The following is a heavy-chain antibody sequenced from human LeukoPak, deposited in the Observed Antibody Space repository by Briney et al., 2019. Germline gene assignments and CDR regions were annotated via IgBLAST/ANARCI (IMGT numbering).Heavy chain of an antibody. Sequence: GAPVKVSCKASGYTFTSYDINWVRQATGQGLEWMGWMNPNSGNTGYAQKFQGRVTMTRNTSISTAYMELSSLRSEDTAVYYCARGSVRFLEWLFHGMDVWGQGTTVTVSS. CDR2: MNPNSGNT. V-gene: IGHV1-8*01. J-gene: IGHJ6*02. D-gene: IGHD3-3*01. CDR1: GYTFTSYD. CDR3: ARGSVRFLEWLFHGMDV.